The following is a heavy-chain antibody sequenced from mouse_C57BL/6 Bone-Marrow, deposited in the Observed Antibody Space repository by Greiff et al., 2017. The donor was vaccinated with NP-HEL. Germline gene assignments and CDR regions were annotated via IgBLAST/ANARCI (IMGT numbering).Heavy chain of an antibody. CDR3: ARPGYDGYYTSFAY. CDR1: GFTFSDYG. V-gene: IGHV5-17*01. D-gene: IGHD2-3*01. CDR2: ISSGSSTI. J-gene: IGHJ3*01. Sequence: EVKVVESGGGLVKPGGSLKLSCAASGFTFSDYGMHWVRQAPEKGLEWVAYISSGSSTIYYADTVKGRFTISRDNAKNTLFLQMTSLRSEDTAMYYCARPGYDGYYTSFAYWGQGTLVTVSA.